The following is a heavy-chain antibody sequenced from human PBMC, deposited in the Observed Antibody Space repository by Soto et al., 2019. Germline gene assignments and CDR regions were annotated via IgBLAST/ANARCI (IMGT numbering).Heavy chain of an antibody. J-gene: IGHJ5*02. CDR3: ARLGEYSQSLDP. V-gene: IGHV4-61*08. CDR2: IYYGGST. D-gene: IGHD2-21*01. CDR1: GGSISRGGYS. Sequence: PSETLSLTCAVAGGSISRGGYSWSWIRQPPGKGLEWVGYIYYGGSTSYNPSLKSRVTISLETSKSQFSLRLSSVTAADTAVYYCARLGEYSQSLDPWGPGPLVTAPQ.